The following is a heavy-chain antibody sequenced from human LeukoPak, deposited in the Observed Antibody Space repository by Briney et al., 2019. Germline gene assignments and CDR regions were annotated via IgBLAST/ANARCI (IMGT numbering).Heavy chain of an antibody. CDR3: ARGSVYDSATLRDFGY. D-gene: IGHD5/OR15-5a*01. Sequence: GGSLRLSCAASEFSFSNYWMAWVRQAPGKGLEWVANIKQDGSEKSKNSLYLQMNSLRAEDTAVYYCARGSVYDSATLRDFGYWGQGSLVTVSS. J-gene: IGHJ4*02. CDR1: EFSFSNYW. CDR2: IKQDGSEK. V-gene: IGHV3-7*04.